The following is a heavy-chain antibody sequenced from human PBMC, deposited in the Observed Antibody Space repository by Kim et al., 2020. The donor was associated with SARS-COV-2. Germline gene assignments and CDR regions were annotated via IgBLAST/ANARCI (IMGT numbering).Heavy chain of an antibody. V-gene: IGHV4-34*01. CDR3: ARGSSWFDP. Sequence: SETLSLTCAVYGGSFSGYYWSWIRQPPGKGLEWIGEINHSGSTNYNPSLKSRVTISVDTSKNQFSLKLSSLTAADTAVYYCARGSSWFDPWGQGTLVTVSS. CDR1: GGSFSGYY. CDR2: INHSGST. J-gene: IGHJ5*02.